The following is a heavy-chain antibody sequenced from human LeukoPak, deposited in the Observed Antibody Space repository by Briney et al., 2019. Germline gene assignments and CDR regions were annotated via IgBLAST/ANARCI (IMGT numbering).Heavy chain of an antibody. Sequence: GGSLRLSCAGSGFTFNNHAMSWVRQAPGKGLEWVSGINGNGASTYYSDSVKGRFTISRDNSENTLYLQMSSLRAEDTAIYYCAKDQGYSYYYLDYWGQGTLVTVSS. CDR3: AKDQGYSYYYLDY. CDR2: INGNGAST. D-gene: IGHD5-18*01. CDR1: GFTFNNHA. V-gene: IGHV3-23*01. J-gene: IGHJ4*02.